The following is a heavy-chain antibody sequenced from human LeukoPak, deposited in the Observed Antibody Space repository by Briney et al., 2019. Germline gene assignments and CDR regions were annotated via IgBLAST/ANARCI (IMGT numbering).Heavy chain of an antibody. Sequence: GGSLRFSCAYSGFTFSSYAMSWVRQAPGKGLEWVSTIGGTGVRTYYADSVKGRFTISRDNSKNTLYLQINSLRAEDAAVYFCAKDRLGGPYFFHYWGQGTLVTVSS. CDR1: GFTFSSYA. J-gene: IGHJ4*02. V-gene: IGHV3-23*01. D-gene: IGHD3-16*01. CDR3: AKDRLGGPYFFHY. CDR2: IGGTGVRT.